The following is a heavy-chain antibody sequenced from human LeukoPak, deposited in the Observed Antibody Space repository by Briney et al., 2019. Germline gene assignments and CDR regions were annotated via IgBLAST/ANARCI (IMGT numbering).Heavy chain of an antibody. CDR3: ATPHAYYYDSSGYTLLDY. D-gene: IGHD3-22*01. CDR1: GFTFSSYW. CDR2: INHNGNVN. J-gene: IGHJ4*02. V-gene: IGHV3-7*01. Sequence: GGSLRLSCAASGFTFSSYWMNWARQAPGKGLEWVASINHNGNVNYYVDSVKGRFTISRDNAKNSLYLQMNSLRAEDTAVYYCATPHAYYYDSSGYTLLDYWGQGTLVTVSS.